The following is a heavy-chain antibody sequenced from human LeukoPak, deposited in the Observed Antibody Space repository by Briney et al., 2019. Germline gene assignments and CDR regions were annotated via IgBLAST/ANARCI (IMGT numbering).Heavy chain of an antibody. J-gene: IGHJ5*02. CDR2: IYYSGST. V-gene: IGHV4-59*11. CDR1: GGSISSHY. CDR3: ARGGWFDP. Sequence: SETLSLTCTVSGGSISSHYWSWIRQPPGKGLEWIGYIYYSGSTNYNPSLKSRVTISVDTSKNQFSLKLSSVTAADTAVYYCARGGWFDPWGQGTLVTVSS.